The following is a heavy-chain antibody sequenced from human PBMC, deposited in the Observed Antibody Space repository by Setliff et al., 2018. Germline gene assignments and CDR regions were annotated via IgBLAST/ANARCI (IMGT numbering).Heavy chain of an antibody. CDR3: ARTCSGSGCYAGLES. Sequence: GGSLRLSCAASGFTFSSYTMNWVRQAPGQGLQWVSSIDVTSTWIYHADSVKGRFTISRDNSKNTLYLQMNSLRPEDTAVYYCARTCSGSGCYAGLESWGQGTPVTVSS. V-gene: IGHV3-21*01. CDR1: GFTFSSYT. J-gene: IGHJ4*02. CDR2: IDVTSTWI. D-gene: IGHD2-15*01.